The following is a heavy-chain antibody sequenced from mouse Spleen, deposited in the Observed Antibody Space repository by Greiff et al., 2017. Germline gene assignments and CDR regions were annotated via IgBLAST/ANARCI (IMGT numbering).Heavy chain of an antibody. V-gene: IGHV2-9-1*01. J-gene: IGHJ1*01. Sequence: VMLVESGPGLVAPSQSLSITCTVSGFSLTSYAISWVRQPPGKGLEWLGVIWTGGGTNYNSALKSRLSISKDNSKSQVFLKMNSLQTDDTARYYCARNYGSSYVSYWYFDVWGAGTTVTVSS. D-gene: IGHD1-1*01. CDR1: GFSLTSYA. CDR3: ARNYGSSYVSYWYFDV. CDR2: IWTGGGT.